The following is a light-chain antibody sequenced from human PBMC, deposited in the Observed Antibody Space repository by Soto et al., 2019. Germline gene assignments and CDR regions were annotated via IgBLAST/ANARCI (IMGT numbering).Light chain of an antibody. J-gene: IGLJ2*01. Sequence: SYELTQPPSVSVSPGQTASITCSGDKLGDKYACWYQQKPGQSPVVVIYEDRKRPSGIPERFSGSNSGNTATLTISGTQAMDEADYFCQAWDSRTGLFGGGTKLTVL. CDR1: KLGDKY. V-gene: IGLV3-1*01. CDR3: QAWDSRTGL. CDR2: EDR.